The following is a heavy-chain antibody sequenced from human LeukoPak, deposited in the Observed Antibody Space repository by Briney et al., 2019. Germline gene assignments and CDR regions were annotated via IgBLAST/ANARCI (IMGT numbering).Heavy chain of an antibody. V-gene: IGHV1-46*01. CDR3: ARHAVPSIGAAGGYYYYGMGV. CDR1: GYTFTRYY. J-gene: IGHJ6*02. Sequence: ASVKVSCKASGYTFTRYYIHWVRQAPGQGLEWMGMINPSGDSTSYAQNFQGRVTMTRDTSTSTVYMDLSSLRSEDTAVYYCARHAVPSIGAAGGYYYYGMGVWGQGTTVTVSS. CDR2: INPSGDST. D-gene: IGHD6-13*01.